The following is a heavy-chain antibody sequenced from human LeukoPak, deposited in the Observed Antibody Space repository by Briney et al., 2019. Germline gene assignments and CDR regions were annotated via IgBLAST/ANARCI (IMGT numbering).Heavy chain of an antibody. CDR2: IDPSGGST. Sequence: ASVKVSCKASGYTFTRYYMYWVRQAPGQGLEGMGIIDPSGGSTSCAQKFQGRVTMTRDTSTSTVYMELSSLRSEDTAVYYCARGNYYGSGSYYESDYWGQGTLVTVSS. CDR1: GYTFTRYY. V-gene: IGHV1-46*01. J-gene: IGHJ4*02. CDR3: ARGNYYGSGSYYESDY. D-gene: IGHD3-10*01.